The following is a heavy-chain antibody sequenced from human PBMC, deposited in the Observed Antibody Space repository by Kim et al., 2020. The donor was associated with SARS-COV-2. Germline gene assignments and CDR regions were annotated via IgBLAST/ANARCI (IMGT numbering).Heavy chain of an antibody. D-gene: IGHD1-26*01. Sequence: GGSLRLSCAASGFTFSNAWMSWVRQAPGKGLEWVGRIKSKTDGGTTDYAAPVKGRFTISRDDSKNTLYLQMNSLKTEDTAVYYCTTGGEALRWELLFPYWGQGTLVTVSS. CDR3: TTGGEALRWELLFPY. J-gene: IGHJ4*02. CDR2: IKSKTDGGTT. CDR1: GFTFSNAW. V-gene: IGHV3-15*01.